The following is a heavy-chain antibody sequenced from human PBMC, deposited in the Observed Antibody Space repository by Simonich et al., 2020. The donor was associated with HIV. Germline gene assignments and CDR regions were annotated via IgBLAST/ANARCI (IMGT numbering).Heavy chain of an antibody. D-gene: IGHD3-22*01. CDR1: GGSISTYY. CDR2: IYYSGSP. CDR3: ARRGHYYDSFDL. J-gene: IGHJ2*01. V-gene: IGHV4-59*12. Sequence: QVQLQESGPGLVKPSETLSLTCTVSGGSISTYYWSWIRQPPGKGREWIGDIYYSGSPNSNPPLKSRVTRSVDTAKNRFSLKLSSVTAADTAVYYCARRGHYYDSFDLWGRGTLVTVSS.